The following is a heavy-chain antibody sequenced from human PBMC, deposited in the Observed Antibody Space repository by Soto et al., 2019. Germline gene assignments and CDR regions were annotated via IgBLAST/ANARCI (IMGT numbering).Heavy chain of an antibody. CDR3: AIGTYSYGSIAYDGIFEI. D-gene: IGHD3-22*01. J-gene: IGHJ3*02. V-gene: IGHV1-46*01. CDR1: GCTFTHYY. CDR2: INPSGGTT. Sequence: ASVKVSCKASGCTFTHYYIHWVRKAPSQGLEWMGFINPSGGTTGQAQKFQGRVTITADESTSTADLEPSRLKSADTAVYDCAIGTYSYGSIAYDGIFEIWGQGTRATVSS.